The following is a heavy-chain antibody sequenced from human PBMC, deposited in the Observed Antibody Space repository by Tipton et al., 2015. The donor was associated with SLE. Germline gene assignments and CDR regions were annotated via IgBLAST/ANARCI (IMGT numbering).Heavy chain of an antibody. D-gene: IGHD3-10*01. V-gene: IGHV3-23*01. CDR3: AEPDYGSGSYYPGY. Sequence: SLRLSCAASGFTFSSYAMSWVRQAPGKGLEWVSAISGSGGSTYYADSVKGRFTISRDNSKNTLYLQMNSLRAEDTAVYYCAEPDYGSGSYYPGYWGQGTLVTVSS. J-gene: IGHJ4*02. CDR2: ISGSGGST. CDR1: GFTFSSYA.